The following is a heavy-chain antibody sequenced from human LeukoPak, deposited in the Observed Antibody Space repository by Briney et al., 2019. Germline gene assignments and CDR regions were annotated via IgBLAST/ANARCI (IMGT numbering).Heavy chain of an antibody. CDR3: VTYYFDSSGPKKNY. V-gene: IGHV4-34*01. CDR2: INHSGST. Sequence: PSETLSLTCAVYGGSFSGYYWSWIRQPPGKGLEWIGEINHSGSTNYNPSLKSRVTISVDTSKKQFSLKLSSVTAADTAVYYCVTYYFDSSGPKKNYWGQGTLVTVSS. J-gene: IGHJ4*02. CDR1: GGSFSGYY. D-gene: IGHD3-22*01.